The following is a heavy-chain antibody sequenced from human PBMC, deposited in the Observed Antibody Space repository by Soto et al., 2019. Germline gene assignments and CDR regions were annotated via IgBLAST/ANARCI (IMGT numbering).Heavy chain of an antibody. CDR1: GGSISSGGYY. D-gene: IGHD1-26*01. J-gene: IGHJ4*02. CDR2: IYYSGST. CDR3: ARTEAFHAPRRPYLAPTITDY. Sequence: QVQLQESGPGLVKPSQTLSLTCTVSGGSISSGGYYWSWIRQHPGKGLEWIGYIYYSGSTYYNPSLKSRVTISVDTSKNQFSLKLSSVTAADTAVYYCARTEAFHAPRRPYLAPTITDYWGQGTLVTVSS. V-gene: IGHV4-31*03.